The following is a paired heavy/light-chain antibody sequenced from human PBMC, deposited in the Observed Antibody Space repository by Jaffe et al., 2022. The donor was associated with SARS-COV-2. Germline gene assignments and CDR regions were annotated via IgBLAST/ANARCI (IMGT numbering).Heavy chain of an antibody. CDR1: GYIFTDYY. Sequence: QVQLVQSGAEVKEPGASVKLSCKTSGYIFTDYYIHWVRQAPGQGLEWMGVLSPTGQGLDSMTAISSPGGAKLGLPQRFQDRVTMTMDTSTSTVYMELTSLRSEDTAVYYCARSFGWWALNDFWGQGTLVTVSS. CDR3: ARSFGWWALNDF. V-gene: IGHV1-46*01. J-gene: IGHJ4*02. D-gene: IGHD2-8*02. CDR2: LSPTGQGLDSMTAISSPGGAKL.
Light chain of an antibody. CDR2: EVT. CDR1: SSDIGAYHY. Sequence: QSALTQPPSASGSLGQSVTISCTGSSSDIGAYHYVSWYQQHPGKAPKLVIHEVTKRPSGVPDRFSASKSGNTASLTISGLRADDEADYYCSAYAGRNNLLFGAGTKLTVL. V-gene: IGLV2-8*01. CDR3: SAYAGRNNLL. J-gene: IGLJ2*01.